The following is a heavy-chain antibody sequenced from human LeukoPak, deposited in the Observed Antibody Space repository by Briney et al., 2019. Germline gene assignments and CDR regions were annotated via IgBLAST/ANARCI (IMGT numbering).Heavy chain of an antibody. V-gene: IGHV1-8*01. CDR3: ARGSKGELLWFGEWGGVYYFDY. CDR1: GYTFTSYD. CDR2: MNPNSGNT. J-gene: IGHJ4*02. D-gene: IGHD3-10*01. Sequence: ASVKLSCKASGYTFTSYDINWVRQATGQGLEWMGWMNPNSGNTGYAHKFQGRVTMTSNTSISTAYMELSNLRSEDTAVYYCARGSKGELLWFGEWGGVYYFDYWGQGTLVTVSS.